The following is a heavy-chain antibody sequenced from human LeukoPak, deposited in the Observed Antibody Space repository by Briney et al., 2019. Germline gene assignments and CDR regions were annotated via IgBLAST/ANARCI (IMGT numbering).Heavy chain of an antibody. V-gene: IGHV1-8*03. CDR3: ARGGRYCSSTSCPLDY. Sequence: ASVTVSCKASGYTFTSYDINWVRQATGQGLEWMGWMNPNSGNTGYAQKFQGRVTITRNTSISTAYMELSSLRSEDTAVYYCARGGRYCSSTSCPLDYWGQGTLVTVSS. D-gene: IGHD2-2*01. CDR2: MNPNSGNT. CDR1: GYTFTSYD. J-gene: IGHJ4*02.